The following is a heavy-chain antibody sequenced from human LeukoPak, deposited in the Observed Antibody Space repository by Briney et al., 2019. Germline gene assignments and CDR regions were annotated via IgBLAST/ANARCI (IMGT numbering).Heavy chain of an antibody. Sequence: ASVKVSCKASGYTFTSYGISWVRQAPGHGLEWMGWISAYNGNTNYAQKLKGRVTMTTDTSTSTAYMELRSLRSDDTAVFYCARVSSGWFPIDYWGQGTLVTVSS. J-gene: IGHJ4*02. CDR1: GYTFTSYG. CDR3: ARVSSGWFPIDY. CDR2: ISAYNGNT. D-gene: IGHD6-19*01. V-gene: IGHV1-18*01.